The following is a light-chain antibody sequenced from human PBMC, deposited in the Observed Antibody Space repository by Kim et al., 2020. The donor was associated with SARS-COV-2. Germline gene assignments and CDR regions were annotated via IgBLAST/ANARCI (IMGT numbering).Light chain of an antibody. CDR1: SLRSYY. V-gene: IGLV3-19*01. Sequence: ACGQPVRLTCQGDSLRSYYASWYQPKPGQAPVVVIDGKNSRPSGIPDRFSGSGSGDTASLTITGGQAEDEADYYCNSRDSSGNHLVFGGGTQLSVL. CDR3: NSRDSSGNHLV. J-gene: IGLJ2*01. CDR2: GKN.